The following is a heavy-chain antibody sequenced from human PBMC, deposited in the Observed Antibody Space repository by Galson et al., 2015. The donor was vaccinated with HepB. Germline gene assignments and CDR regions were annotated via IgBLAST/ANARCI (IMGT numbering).Heavy chain of an antibody. Sequence: ETLSLTCAVYGGPFSGYYWSWIRQPPGKGLEWIGEINHSGSTNYNPSLKSRVTISVDTSKNQFSLKLSSVTAADTAVYYCARERYSSGWDPFDYWGQGTLVTVSS. CDR2: INHSGST. CDR3: ARERYSSGWDPFDY. CDR1: GGPFSGYY. D-gene: IGHD6-19*01. V-gene: IGHV4-34*01. J-gene: IGHJ4*02.